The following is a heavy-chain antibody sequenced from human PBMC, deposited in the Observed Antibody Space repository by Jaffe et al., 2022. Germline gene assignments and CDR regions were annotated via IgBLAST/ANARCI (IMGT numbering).Heavy chain of an antibody. J-gene: IGHJ5*02. CDR2: ISSSSSYI. Sequence: EVQLVESGGGLVKPGGSLRLSCAASGFTFSSYSMNWVRQAPGKGLEWVSSISSSSSYIYYADSVKGRFTISRDNAKNSLYLQMNSLRAEDTAVYYCARAQDWFQKGVLRNWFDPWGQGTLVTVSS. CDR3: ARAQDWFQKGVLRNWFDP. D-gene: IGHD3-9*01. V-gene: IGHV3-21*01. CDR1: GFTFSSYS.